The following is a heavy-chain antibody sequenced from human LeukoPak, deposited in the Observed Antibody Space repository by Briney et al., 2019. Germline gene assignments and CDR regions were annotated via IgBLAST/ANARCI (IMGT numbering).Heavy chain of an antibody. CDR1: GGSISSYY. CDR3: AKAKSSIRFRGDFDY. CDR2: IYYSGST. V-gene: IGHV4-59*01. Sequence: SETLSLTCTVSGGSISSYYWSWIRQPPGKGLEWIGYIYYSGSTNYNPSLKSRVTISVDTSKNQFSLKLSSVTAADTALYYCAKAKSSIRFRGDFDYWGQGTLVTVSS. D-gene: IGHD2-2*02. J-gene: IGHJ4*02.